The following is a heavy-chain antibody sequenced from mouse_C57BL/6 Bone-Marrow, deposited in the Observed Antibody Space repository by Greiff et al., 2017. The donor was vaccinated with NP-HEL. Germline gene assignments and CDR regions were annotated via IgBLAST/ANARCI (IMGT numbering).Heavy chain of an antibody. D-gene: IGHD2-1*01. CDR2: INPYNGGT. V-gene: IGHV1-19*01. CDR1: GYTFPDYY. J-gene: IGHJ4*01. Sequence: EVKLMESGPVLVKPGASVKMSCKASGYTFPDYYMNGVKQSHGKSLEWIGVINPYNGGTSYNQKFKGKATLTVEKSSSTAYMELNSLTSEDSAVYYCAREDLYYGNFYAMDYWGQGTSVTVSS. CDR3: AREDLYYGNFYAMDY.